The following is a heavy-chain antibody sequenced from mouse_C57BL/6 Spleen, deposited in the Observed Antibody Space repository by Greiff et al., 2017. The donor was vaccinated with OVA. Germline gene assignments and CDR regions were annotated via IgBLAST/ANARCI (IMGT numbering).Heavy chain of an antibody. CDR2: IRLKSDNYAT. D-gene: IGHD2-4*01. J-gene: IGHJ3*01. V-gene: IGHV6-3*01. CDR1: GFTFSNYW. CDR3: TAPIYYDYDGAY. Sequence: VQLKQSGGGLVQPGGSMKLSCVASGFTFSNYWMNWVRQSPEKGLEWVAQIRLKSDNYATHYAESVKGRFTISRDDSKSSVYLQMNNLRAEDTGIYYCTAPIYYDYDGAYWGQGTLVTVSA.